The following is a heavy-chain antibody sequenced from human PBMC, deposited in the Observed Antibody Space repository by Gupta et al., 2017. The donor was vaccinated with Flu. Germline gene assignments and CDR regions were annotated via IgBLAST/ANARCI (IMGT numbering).Heavy chain of an antibody. CDR2: INHNGST. CDR1: GVSFSGYC. V-gene: IGHV4-34*01. D-gene: IGHD6-19*01. J-gene: IGHJ4*02. Sequence: GVSFSGYCWSWIRQSPGKGLEWIGEINHNGSTRGNPSLKNRVAISVETSKNQFSLSLNSVNAADTAVYYWARESYASGWYRGVRKLWGQGTLGNVSS. CDR3: ARESYASGWYRGVRKL.